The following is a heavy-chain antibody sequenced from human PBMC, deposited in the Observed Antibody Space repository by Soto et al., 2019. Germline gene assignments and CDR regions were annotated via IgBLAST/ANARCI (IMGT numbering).Heavy chain of an antibody. D-gene: IGHD1-26*01. CDR3: ARGVGSPGGWFDP. Sequence: PSETLSLTCAVYGGSFSGYYWSWIRQPPGKGLEWIGEINHSGSTNYNPSLKSRVTISVDTSKNQFSLKLSSVTAADTAVYYCARGVGSPGGWFDPWGQGTLVTVSS. J-gene: IGHJ5*02. CDR1: GGSFSGYY. V-gene: IGHV4-34*01. CDR2: INHSGST.